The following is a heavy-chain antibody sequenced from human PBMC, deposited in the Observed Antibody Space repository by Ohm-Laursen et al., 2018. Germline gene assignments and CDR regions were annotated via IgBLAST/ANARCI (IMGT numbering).Heavy chain of an antibody. Sequence: SLRLSCAAPGFTFSSYGMHWVRQAPGKGLEWVAVIWYDGSNKYYADSVKGRFTISRDNSKNTLYLQMNSLRAEDTAVYYCARDLTVAAPGDYWGQGTLVTVSS. D-gene: IGHD6-19*01. CDR3: ARDLTVAAPGDY. CDR1: GFTFSSYG. V-gene: IGHV3-33*01. CDR2: IWYDGSNK. J-gene: IGHJ4*02.